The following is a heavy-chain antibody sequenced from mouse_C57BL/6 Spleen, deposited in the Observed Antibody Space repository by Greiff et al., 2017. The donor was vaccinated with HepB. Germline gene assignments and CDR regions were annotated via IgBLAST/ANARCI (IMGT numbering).Heavy chain of an antibody. CDR2: INPGSGGT. CDR3: ARLTTGYFDV. Sequence: VQLQQSGAELVRPGTSVKVSCKASGYAFTNYLIEWVKQRPGQGLEWIGVINPGSGGTNYNEKFKGKATLTADKSSSTAYMQLSSLTSEDSAVYFCARLTTGYFDVWGTGTTVTVSS. D-gene: IGHD1-1*01. CDR1: GYAFTNYL. J-gene: IGHJ1*03. V-gene: IGHV1-54*01.